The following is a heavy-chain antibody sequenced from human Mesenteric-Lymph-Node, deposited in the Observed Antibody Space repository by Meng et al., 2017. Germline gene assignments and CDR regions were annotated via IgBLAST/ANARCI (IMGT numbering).Heavy chain of an antibody. V-gene: IGHV7-4-1*02. Sequence: VLLVHAGAELKKAWASVKVSCKASAYTFTDYDSNWLRQAPGQGLEWMGWINTNTGNPTYAQGFTGRFVFSLDTSVSTAHLQISTLTAEDTAVYYCATSGGGFDYWGQGTLVTVSS. CDR1: AYTFTDYD. CDR2: INTNTGNP. CDR3: ATSGGGFDY. J-gene: IGHJ4*02. D-gene: IGHD1-26*01.